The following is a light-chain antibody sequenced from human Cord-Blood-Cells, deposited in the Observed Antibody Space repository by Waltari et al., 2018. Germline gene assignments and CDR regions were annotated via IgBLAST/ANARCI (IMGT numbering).Light chain of an antibody. Sequence: QSALTQPASVSGSPGQSITISCTGTSSDVGGYNYVSWYQQHPGKAPKPMIYDVSNRPSALSNRFSGSTSGNTAYLTISGLQAENGAAYSCGSYTSSSTLVFGGGTKLTVL. CDR3: GSYTSSSTLV. V-gene: IGLV2-14*01. J-gene: IGLJ2*01. CDR2: DVS. CDR1: SSDVGGYNY.